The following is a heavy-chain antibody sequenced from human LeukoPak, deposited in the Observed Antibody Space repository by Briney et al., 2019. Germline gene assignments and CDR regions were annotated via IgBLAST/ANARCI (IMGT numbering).Heavy chain of an antibody. J-gene: IGHJ6*03. V-gene: IGHV3-11*04. Sequence: GGSLRLSCAASGFTYSDYYMSWIRQAPGKGLEWVSYISSSGSTIYYADSVKGRFTISRDNAKNSLYLQMNSLRAEDTAVYYCARTPYDSSGYYASDYMDVWGKGTTVIVSS. CDR1: GFTYSDYY. CDR2: ISSSGSTI. CDR3: ARTPYDSSGYYASDYMDV. D-gene: IGHD3-22*01.